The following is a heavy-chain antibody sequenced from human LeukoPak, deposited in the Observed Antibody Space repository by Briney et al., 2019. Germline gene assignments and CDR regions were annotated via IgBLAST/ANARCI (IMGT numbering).Heavy chain of an antibody. CDR1: GYIFSSYW. CDR3: ATLPGAFDI. J-gene: IGHJ3*02. CDR2: IYPGDSDT. Sequence: GESLKISCKGSGYIFSSYWIGWVRQMPGKGLEWMGIIYPGDSDTRYSPSFQGQVTISADKSVSTAYLQWSSLRASDTAVYYCATLPGAFDIWGQGTMVTVSS. D-gene: IGHD1-14*01. V-gene: IGHV5-51*01.